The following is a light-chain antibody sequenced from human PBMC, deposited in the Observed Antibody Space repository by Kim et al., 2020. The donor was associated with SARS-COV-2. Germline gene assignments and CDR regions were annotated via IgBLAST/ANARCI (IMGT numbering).Light chain of an antibody. CDR3: QVWDSSTVI. CDR2: QDK. CDR1: KLEKKF. J-gene: IGLJ2*01. V-gene: IGLV3-1*01. Sequence: SYELTQPPSLSVSAGQTATIPCSGDKLEKKFASXYQQRPGQSPVLVIYQDKKRPSGIPKRFSGSNSGNTATLTISGTQAVDEADYYCQVWDSSTVIFGGG.